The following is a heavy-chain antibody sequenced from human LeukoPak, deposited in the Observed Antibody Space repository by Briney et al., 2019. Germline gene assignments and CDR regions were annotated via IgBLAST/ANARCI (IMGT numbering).Heavy chain of an antibody. V-gene: IGHV4-34*01. CDR1: GGSFSGYY. J-gene: IGHJ4*02. CDR2: INHSGST. Sequence: PSETLSLTCAVYGGSFSGYYWSWIRQPPGKGLEWIGEINHSGSTNYNPSLKSRVTISVDTSKNQFSLKLSSVTAADTAVYYCAGTAMGNFDYWGQGTLVTVSS. D-gene: IGHD5-18*01. CDR3: AGTAMGNFDY.